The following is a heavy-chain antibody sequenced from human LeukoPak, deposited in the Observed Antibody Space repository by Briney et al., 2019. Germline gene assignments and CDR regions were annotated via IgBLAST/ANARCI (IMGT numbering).Heavy chain of an antibody. D-gene: IGHD3-22*01. CDR3: AKSGGPDYYDSSAFDI. CDR1: GGSISSYY. Sequence: SETLSLTCTVSGGSISSYYWSWIRQPAGKGLEWIGRIYTSGSTNYNPSLKSRVTISVNTSKNQFSLNLSSVTAADTAVFYCAKSGGPDYYDSSAFDIWGQGTMVTVSS. CDR2: IYTSGST. J-gene: IGHJ3*02. V-gene: IGHV4-4*07.